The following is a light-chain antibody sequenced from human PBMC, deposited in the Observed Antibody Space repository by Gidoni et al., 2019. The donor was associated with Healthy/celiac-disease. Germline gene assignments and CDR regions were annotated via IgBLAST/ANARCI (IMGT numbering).Light chain of an antibody. CDR2: QDT. Sequence: SYELTQPPSVSVSPGQTASITCSGDKLGDKYACWYQQKPGQSPVLVIYQDTKRPSGLPERFSGSNSGNTATLTISGTQPMDEADYYCQAWDSSTYVFGTGTKVTVL. CDR1: KLGDKY. J-gene: IGLJ1*01. V-gene: IGLV3-1*01. CDR3: QAWDSSTYV.